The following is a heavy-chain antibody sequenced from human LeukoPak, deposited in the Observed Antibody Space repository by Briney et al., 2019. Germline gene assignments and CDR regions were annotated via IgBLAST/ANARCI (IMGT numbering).Heavy chain of an antibody. CDR2: ISGSGVIT. V-gene: IGHV3-23*01. Sequence: PGGSLRLSCAASGFTFSSYAMSWVRQAPGKGLEWVSAISGSGVITYYADSVKGRFTISRDNSKNTLYLQMNSVRAEDTAVYYCAKDYEDIVVVVAATPGAFDIWGQGTMVTVSS. D-gene: IGHD2-15*01. CDR1: GFTFSSYA. CDR3: AKDYEDIVVVVAATPGAFDI. J-gene: IGHJ3*02.